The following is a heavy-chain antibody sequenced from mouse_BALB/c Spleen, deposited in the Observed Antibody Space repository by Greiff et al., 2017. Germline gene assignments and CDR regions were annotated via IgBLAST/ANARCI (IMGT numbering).Heavy chain of an antibody. V-gene: IGHV5-9-4*01. CDR1: GFTFSSYA. D-gene: IGHD2-10*01. CDR3: ARGPGAYYGNFLFAY. J-gene: IGHJ3*01. Sequence: EVMLVESGGGLVKPGGSLKLSCAASGFTFSSYAMSWVRQSPEKRLEWVAEISSGGSYTYYPDTVTGRFTISRDNAKNTLYLEMSSLRSEDTAMYYCARGPGAYYGNFLFAYWGQGTLVTVSA. CDR2: ISSGGSYT.